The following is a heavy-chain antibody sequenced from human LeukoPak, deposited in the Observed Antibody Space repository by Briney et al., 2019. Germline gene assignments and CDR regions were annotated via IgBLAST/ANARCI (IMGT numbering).Heavy chain of an antibody. CDR3: AKEGSLRDFDY. CDR1: EFTFSSYG. CDR2: ISYDGTNK. Sequence: KTGGSLRLSCAASEFTFSSYGMHWVRQAPGKGLEWVAVISYDGTNKYYADSVKGRFTISRDNSKNTLYLQMNSLRAEDTAVYYCAKEGSLRDFDYWGQGTLVTVSS. D-gene: IGHD3-10*01. V-gene: IGHV3-30*18. J-gene: IGHJ4*02.